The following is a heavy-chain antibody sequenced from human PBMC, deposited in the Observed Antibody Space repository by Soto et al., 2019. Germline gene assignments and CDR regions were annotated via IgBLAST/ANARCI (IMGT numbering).Heavy chain of an antibody. Sequence: QVQLVQSGAEVKKPGASVKLSCRTSGYTFTHYYIPWVRQAPGQGLEWLAIINPASGSTNYAQDFQGRATLTIDTSTTTVYMELSGLRAEDTALFYCARDLAAGDHWGQGTLVTVSS. CDR1: GYTFTHYY. D-gene: IGHD6-13*01. J-gene: IGHJ4*02. V-gene: IGHV1-46*01. CDR2: INPASGST. CDR3: ARDLAAGDH.